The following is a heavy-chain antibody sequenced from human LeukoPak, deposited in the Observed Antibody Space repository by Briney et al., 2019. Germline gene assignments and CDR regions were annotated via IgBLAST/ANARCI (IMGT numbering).Heavy chain of an antibody. D-gene: IGHD6-6*01. Sequence: GGSLRLSCAASGFTFSSYEMNWVRQAPGKGLEWVSYISSSGDTIYYADSVRGRFTISRDNARDSLDLQMNSLRVEDTAVYYCARGGIAARYDFWGQGTLVTVSS. V-gene: IGHV3-48*03. J-gene: IGHJ4*02. CDR1: GFTFSSYE. CDR3: ARGGIAARYDF. CDR2: ISSSGDTI.